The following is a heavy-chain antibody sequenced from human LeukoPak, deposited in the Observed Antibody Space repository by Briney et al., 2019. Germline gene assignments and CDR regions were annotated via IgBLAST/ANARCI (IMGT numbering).Heavy chain of an antibody. D-gene: IGHD3-22*01. J-gene: IGHJ1*01. CDR1: GFTFSSYW. CDR3: ASEAPYYYDSSGYIRGYFQH. Sequence: GGSLRLSCAASGFTFSSYWMSWVRQAPGKGLEWVANIKQDGSEKYYVDSVKGRFTISRDNSKNTLYLQMNSLRAEDTAVYYCASEAPYYYDSSGYIRGYFQHWGQGTLVTVSS. CDR2: IKQDGSEK. V-gene: IGHV3-7*01.